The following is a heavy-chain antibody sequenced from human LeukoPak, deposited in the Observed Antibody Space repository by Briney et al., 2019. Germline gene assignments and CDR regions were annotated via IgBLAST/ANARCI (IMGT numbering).Heavy chain of an antibody. CDR2: INTNTGNP. D-gene: IGHD4-23*01. V-gene: IGHV7-4-1*02. Sequence: ASVKVSCKASGYTFTNYAMNWVRQAPGQGLEWMGWINTNTGNPTYAQGFTGRFVFSLDTSVSTAYLQISSLKAEDTAVYYCARELPLFYGGNQGPDYWGQGTLVTVSS. J-gene: IGHJ4*02. CDR3: ARELPLFYGGNQGPDY. CDR1: GYTFTNYA.